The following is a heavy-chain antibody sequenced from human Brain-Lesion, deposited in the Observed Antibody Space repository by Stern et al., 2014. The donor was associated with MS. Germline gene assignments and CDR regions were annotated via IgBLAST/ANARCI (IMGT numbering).Heavy chain of an antibody. CDR1: GFTFGSCA. CDR2: VSYDGSNK. V-gene: IGHV3-30*18. CDR3: AKDRQYLTYFFDH. D-gene: IGHD2/OR15-2a*01. J-gene: IGHJ5*02. Sequence: VQLVESGGGVVQPGRPLRLSCVASGFTFGSCAMHWVRQAQGKGMEWVAGVSYDGSNKYYADSEKGRFTISRDNSQNTLYMQMSSLRPEDTAVYYCAKDRQYLTYFFDHWGQGSLVTVSS.